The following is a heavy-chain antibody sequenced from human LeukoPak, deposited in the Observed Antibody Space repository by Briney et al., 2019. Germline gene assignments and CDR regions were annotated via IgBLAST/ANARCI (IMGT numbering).Heavy chain of an antibody. V-gene: IGHV3-49*04. CDR2: IRSKAYGGTT. CDR3: TRGRCDILTGYYNPLFDY. J-gene: IGHJ4*02. CDR1: GFTFGDYA. D-gene: IGHD3-9*01. Sequence: GRSLRLSCTASGFTFGDYAMSWVRQAPGKGLEWVGFIRSKAYGGTTEYAASVKGRFTISRDDSKSIAYLQMNSLKTEDTAVYYCTRGRCDILTGYYNPLFDYWGQGTLVTVSS.